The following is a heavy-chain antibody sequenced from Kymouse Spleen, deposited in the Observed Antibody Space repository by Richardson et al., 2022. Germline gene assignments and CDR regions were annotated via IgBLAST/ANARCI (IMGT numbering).Heavy chain of an antibody. CDR3: ARASITIFGVVIFHFDY. D-gene: IGHD3-3*01. J-gene: IGHJ4*02. CDR1: GFTFSSYW. V-gene: IGHV3-7*01. CDR2: IKQDGSEK. Sequence: EVQLVESGGGLVQPGGSLRLSCAASGFTFSSYWMSWVRQAPGKGLEWVANIKQDGSEKYYVDSVKGRFTISRDNAKNSLYLQMNSLRAEDTAVYYCARASITIFGVVIFHFDYWGQGTLVTVSS.